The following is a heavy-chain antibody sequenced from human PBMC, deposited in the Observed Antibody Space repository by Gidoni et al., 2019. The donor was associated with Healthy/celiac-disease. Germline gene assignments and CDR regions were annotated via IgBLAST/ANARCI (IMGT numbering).Heavy chain of an antibody. J-gene: IGHJ4*02. Sequence: VQLVESGGGLVQPGRSLKLSCATSGFTFSGSAIHWVRQASGKGLELVCRIRRKANSYATAYAASVKGRFTISRDDSKNTAYLQMNSLKTEDTAVYYCTTLAAAGTVGWGDFDYWGQGTLVTVSS. V-gene: IGHV3-73*02. CDR1: GFTFSGSA. CDR2: IRRKANSYAT. D-gene: IGHD6-13*01. CDR3: TTLAAAGTVGWGDFDY.